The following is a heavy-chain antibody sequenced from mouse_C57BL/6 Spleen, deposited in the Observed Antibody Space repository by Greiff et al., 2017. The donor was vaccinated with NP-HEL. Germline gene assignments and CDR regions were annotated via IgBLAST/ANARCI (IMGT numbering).Heavy chain of an antibody. Sequence: VKLMESGPELVKPGASVKISCKASGYAFSSSWMNWVKQRPGKGLEWIGRIYPGDGDTNYNGKFKGKATLTADKSSSTAYMQLSSLTSEDSAVYFCAREAYYGHLAWFAYWGQGTLVTVSA. CDR2: IYPGDGDT. CDR1: GYAFSSSW. J-gene: IGHJ3*01. V-gene: IGHV1-82*01. CDR3: AREAYYGHLAWFAY. D-gene: IGHD2-10*01.